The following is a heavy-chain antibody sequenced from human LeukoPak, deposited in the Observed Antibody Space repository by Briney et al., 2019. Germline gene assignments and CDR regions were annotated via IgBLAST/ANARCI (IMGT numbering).Heavy chain of an antibody. CDR3: ARGGNYYGSGSYSGYYMDV. J-gene: IGHJ6*03. CDR1: GYTFTSYY. V-gene: IGHV1-46*01. Sequence: ASVKVSCKASGYTFTSYYMHWVRQAPGQGLEWMGIINPSGGSTSYAQKFQGRVTMTRDMSTSTVYMELSSLRSEDTALYYCARGGNYYGSGSYSGYYMDVWGKGTTVTVSS. D-gene: IGHD3-10*01. CDR2: INPSGGST.